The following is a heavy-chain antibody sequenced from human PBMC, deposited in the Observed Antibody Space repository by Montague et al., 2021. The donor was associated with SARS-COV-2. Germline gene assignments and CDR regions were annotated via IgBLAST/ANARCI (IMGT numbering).Heavy chain of an antibody. V-gene: IGHV2-70*11. Sequence: PALVKPTQTLTLTCTFSGFSPSTSGMCVSWIRQPPGKALEWLARIDWDDDKYYSTSLKTRLTISKDTSKNQVVLTMTNMDPVDTATYYCARRTYDILTGYDYGMDVWGQGTTVTVSS. CDR2: IDWDDDK. D-gene: IGHD3-9*01. CDR1: GFSPSTSGMC. J-gene: IGHJ6*02. CDR3: ARRTYDILTGYDYGMDV.